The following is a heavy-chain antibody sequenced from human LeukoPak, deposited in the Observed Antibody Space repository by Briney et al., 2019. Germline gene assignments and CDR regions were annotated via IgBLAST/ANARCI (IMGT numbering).Heavy chain of an antibody. Sequence: ASVKVSCKASGYTFIGYYMHWVRQAPGQGLEWMGWINPNSGGTNYAQKFQGRVTMTRDTSISTAYMELSRLRSDDTAVYYCARDLEYSSGHHYYYYYYMDVWGEGITVTVSS. D-gene: IGHD6-19*01. V-gene: IGHV1-2*02. CDR1: GYTFIGYY. CDR3: ARDLEYSSGHHYYYYYYMDV. CDR2: INPNSGGT. J-gene: IGHJ6*03.